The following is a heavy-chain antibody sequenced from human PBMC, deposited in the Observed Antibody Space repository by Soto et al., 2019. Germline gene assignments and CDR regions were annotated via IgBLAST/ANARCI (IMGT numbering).Heavy chain of an antibody. CDR3: ARGAYVNGGIVDC. V-gene: IGHV3-7*01. J-gene: IGHJ4*01. CDR2: IKQDGSER. D-gene: IGHD3-10*02. Sequence: GGSLRLSCAASGFTFSTYWMSWVRQPPGKGLEWVANIKQDGSERYDVDSVKGRFTLSRANATNSLPLPMDSLIAEDRAMYSLARGAYVNGGIVDCLGQGTLVTVSS. CDR1: GFTFSTYW.